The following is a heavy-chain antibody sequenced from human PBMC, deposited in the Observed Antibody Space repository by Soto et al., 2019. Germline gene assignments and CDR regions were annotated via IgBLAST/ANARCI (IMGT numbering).Heavy chain of an antibody. V-gene: IGHV4-34*01. CDR1: GGSFSDDY. D-gene: IGHD1-26*01. CDR3: ARGPYSRGVGAANPSH. Sequence: PSETLSLTCAVYGGSFSDDYWTWIRQPPGRGLEWIGEINRGGGTIYNPSLEGRVTISADTSKNQFSLKLTSVTAADTAVYYCARGPYSRGVGAANPSHWGQGTLVTVSS. CDR2: INRGGGT. J-gene: IGHJ4*02.